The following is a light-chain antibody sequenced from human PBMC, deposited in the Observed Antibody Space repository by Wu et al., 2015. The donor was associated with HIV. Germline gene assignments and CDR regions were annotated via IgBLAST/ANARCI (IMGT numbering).Light chain of an antibody. J-gene: IGKJ2*03. CDR1: RSVSSA. V-gene: IGKV3-11*01. CDR3: QQYGSSPYS. Sequence: EIVLTQSPAALSISPGERVTLSCRASRSVSSAVAWYQQKPGQAPRLLIYDASKRATGIPARFSGGGSTTDYSLTISSLEPEDFAVYYCQQYGSSPYSFGQGTKLEIK. CDR2: DAS.